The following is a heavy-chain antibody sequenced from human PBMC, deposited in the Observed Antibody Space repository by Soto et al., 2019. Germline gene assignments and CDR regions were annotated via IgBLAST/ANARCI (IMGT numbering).Heavy chain of an antibody. V-gene: IGHV1-8*01. CDR3: VRGIKYGDSSRWFXP. D-gene: IGHD4-17*01. CDR2: INPNSGNT. Sequence: ASVKVSCKASGYIFTNYDINWVRQATGQGLEYLGWINPNSGNTGYVQKFKGRVTMTRNTSINTAYMELNSLRSEDTAVYYCVRGIKYGDSSRWFXPWSQGTLVTVSS. CDR1: GYIFTNYD. J-gene: IGHJ5*02.